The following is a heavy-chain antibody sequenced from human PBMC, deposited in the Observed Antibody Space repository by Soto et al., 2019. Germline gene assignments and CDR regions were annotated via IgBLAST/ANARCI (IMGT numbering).Heavy chain of an antibody. J-gene: IGHJ4*02. CDR1: GYTFSDYN. D-gene: IGHD1-1*01. Sequence: ASVKVSCKASGYTFSDYNLHWVRQAPGQGLEWMGAINPRNGDAVSAQKFQARVTMTRDTSITTAYMELIRLTSPDTAVYYCARQRFTSGRDYFDYWGQGTLVTVSS. CDR3: ARQRFTSGRDYFDY. CDR2: INPRNGDA. V-gene: IGHV1-2*02.